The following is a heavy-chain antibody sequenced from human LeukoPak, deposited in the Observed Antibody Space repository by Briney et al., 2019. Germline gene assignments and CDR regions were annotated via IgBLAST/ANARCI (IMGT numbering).Heavy chain of an antibody. CDR2: ISDTGGYT. V-gene: IGHV3-23*01. J-gene: IGHJ4*02. CDR3: ANGGSMAHEKIHN. Sequence: GGSLRLSCAASGFTFSSYSMNWVRQAPGKGLEWVSSISDTGGYTYYADSMKGRFTISRDNSKNTLYLQMNSLRAEDTAVYHCANGGSMAHEKIHNWGQGTLVTVSS. D-gene: IGHD2/OR15-2a*01. CDR1: GFTFSSYS.